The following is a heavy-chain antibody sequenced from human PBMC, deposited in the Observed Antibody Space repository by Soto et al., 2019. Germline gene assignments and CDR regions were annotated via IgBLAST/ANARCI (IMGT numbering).Heavy chain of an antibody. CDR1: GFTFSSYA. CDR2: ISGSGGST. J-gene: IGHJ6*03. V-gene: IGHV3-23*01. D-gene: IGHD3-9*01. CDR3: AKDSGDFDWLFPRYYYYMDV. Sequence: GGSLRLSCAASGFTFSSYAMSWVRQAPGKGLEWVSAISGSGGSTYYADSVKGRFTISRDNSKNTLYLQMNSLRAEDTAVYYCAKDSGDFDWLFPRYYYYMDVWGKGTTVTVSS.